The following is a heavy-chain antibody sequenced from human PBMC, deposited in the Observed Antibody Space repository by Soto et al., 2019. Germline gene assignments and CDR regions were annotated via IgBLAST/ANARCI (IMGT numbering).Heavy chain of an antibody. V-gene: IGHV3-7*01. D-gene: IGHD3-16*01. Sequence: PVGSLRLSCASSVFTFSSYWMSCVRHSPGKGLEWVANIKQDGSEKYYVDSVKGRFTISRDNAKNSLYLQMNSLRAEDTAVYYCVKTFGGVDFEYWGQGTLVIVSS. CDR1: VFTFSSYW. CDR2: IKQDGSEK. CDR3: VKTFGGVDFEY. J-gene: IGHJ4*02.